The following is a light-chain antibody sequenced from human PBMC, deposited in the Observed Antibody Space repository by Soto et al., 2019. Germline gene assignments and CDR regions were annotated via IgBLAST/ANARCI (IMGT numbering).Light chain of an antibody. J-gene: IGKJ1*01. CDR3: QQSYSTGWT. CDR2: AAS. Sequence: DIQITHSPSSLSASVLYRVTITCRASQSISSYLNWYQQKPGKAPKLLIYAASSLQSGVPSRFSGSGSGTDFTLTISSLQPEDFATYYCQQSYSTGWTFGQGTKVDIK. V-gene: IGKV1-39*01. CDR1: QSISSY.